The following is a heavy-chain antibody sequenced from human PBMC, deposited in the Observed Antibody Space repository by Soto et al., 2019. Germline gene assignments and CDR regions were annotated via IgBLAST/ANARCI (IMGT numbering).Heavy chain of an antibody. V-gene: IGHV3-11*01. Sequence: GGSLSLSCSASGFSFSDYDMSWIRHRPRPGLEWVSYSSSSGSTIYYEDPLKDRFPITRDNAKDSLYKKLYSLRAGDTAVDYCARYLRCSAARCCDAYCFDYWGQGTLVTVSS. D-gene: IGHD2-15*01. J-gene: IGHJ4*02. CDR3: ARYLRCSAARCCDAYCFDY. CDR1: GFSFSDYD. CDR2: SSSSGSTI.